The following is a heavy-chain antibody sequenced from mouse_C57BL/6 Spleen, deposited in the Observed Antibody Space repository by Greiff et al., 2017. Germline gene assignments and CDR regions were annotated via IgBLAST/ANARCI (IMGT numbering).Heavy chain of an antibody. CDR1: GFTFTDYY. CDR2: IRNKANGYTT. D-gene: IGHD2-1*01. CDR3: ARVYGNYYAIDY. J-gene: IGHJ4*01. V-gene: IGHV7-3*01. Sequence: EVQLQQSGGGLVQPGGSLSLSCAASGFTFTDYYMSWVRQPPGKALEWLGFIRNKANGYTTEYSASVKGRFTISRDNSQSILYLQMNALRAEDSATYDCARVYGNYYAIDYWGQGTSVTVSS.